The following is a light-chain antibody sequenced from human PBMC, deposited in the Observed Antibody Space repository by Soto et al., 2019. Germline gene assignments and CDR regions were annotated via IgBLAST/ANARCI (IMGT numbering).Light chain of an antibody. Sequence: QSALTQPASVSGSPGQSITISCTGTSSDVGTYKYVSWYQQHPGKAPKLMIYDVSNRPSGVCNRFSGSKSGNTASLTSSGLQAEDESDYYCNSYTTSSTLVFGTGTKLTVL. CDR3: NSYTTSSTLV. CDR2: DVS. J-gene: IGLJ1*01. CDR1: SSDVGTYKY. V-gene: IGLV2-14*03.